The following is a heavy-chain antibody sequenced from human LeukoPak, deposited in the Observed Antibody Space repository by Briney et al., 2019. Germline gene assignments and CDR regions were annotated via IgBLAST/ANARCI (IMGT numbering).Heavy chain of an antibody. Sequence: GGSLRLSCAASGFTFSSYGMHWVRQAPGKGLEGVAVILYDGSNKYYADSVKGRFTTSRDNSKNTLYLQMNSLRAEDTAVYYCATYGDYDQYYYYGMDVWGQGTTVTVSS. CDR2: ILYDGSNK. V-gene: IGHV3-30*03. D-gene: IGHD4-17*01. CDR3: ATYGDYDQYYYYGMDV. CDR1: GFTFSSYG. J-gene: IGHJ6*02.